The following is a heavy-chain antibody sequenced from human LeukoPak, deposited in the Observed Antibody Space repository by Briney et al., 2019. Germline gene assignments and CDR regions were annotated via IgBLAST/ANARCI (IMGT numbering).Heavy chain of an antibody. CDR3: AGGGYYDAFDI. Sequence: SETLSLTCAVSGGSISSSNWWSWVRQPPGKGLEWIGEIYHSGSTNYNPSLKSRVTISLDKSKNQFSLKLSSVTAADTAVYYCAGGGYYDAFDIWGQGTMVTVSS. D-gene: IGHD3-22*01. CDR2: IYHSGST. CDR1: GGSISSSNW. J-gene: IGHJ3*02. V-gene: IGHV4-4*02.